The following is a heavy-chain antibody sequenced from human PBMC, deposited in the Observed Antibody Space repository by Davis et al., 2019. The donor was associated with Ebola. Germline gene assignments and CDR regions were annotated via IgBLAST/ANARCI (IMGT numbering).Heavy chain of an antibody. D-gene: IGHD5-18*01. CDR3: ARVGPMTAMAY. Sequence: GESLKISCAASGFTFRSYAMHWVRQAPGKGLEWVAVISYDGSNKYYADSVKGRFTISRDNSKNTLYLQMNSLRAEDTAVYYCARVGPMTAMAYWGQGTLVTVSS. J-gene: IGHJ4*02. CDR2: ISYDGSNK. V-gene: IGHV3-30-3*01. CDR1: GFTFRSYA.